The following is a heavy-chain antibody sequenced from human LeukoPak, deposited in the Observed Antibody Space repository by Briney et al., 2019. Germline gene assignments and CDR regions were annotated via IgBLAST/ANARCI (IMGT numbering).Heavy chain of an antibody. CDR3: ARGGSSWFLDY. V-gene: IGHV3-21*01. J-gene: IGHJ4*02. Sequence: RGSLRLSCAASGFTFSSYSMNWVRQAPGKGLEWVSSISSSSSYIYYADSVKGRFTISRDNAKNSLYLQMNSLRAEDTAVYYCARGGSSWFLDYWGQGTLVTVSS. D-gene: IGHD6-13*01. CDR2: ISSSSSYI. CDR1: GFTFSSYS.